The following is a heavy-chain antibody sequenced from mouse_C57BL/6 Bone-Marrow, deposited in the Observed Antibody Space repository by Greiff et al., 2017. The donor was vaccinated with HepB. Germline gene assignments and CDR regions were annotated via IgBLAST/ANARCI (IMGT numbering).Heavy chain of an antibody. CDR2: IDPENGDT. D-gene: IGHD1-1*01. J-gene: IGHJ2*01. CDR3: TPYYSGSS. Sequence: VQLQQSGAELVRPGASVKLSCTASGFNIKDYYMHWVKQRPEQGLEWIGWIDPENGDTEYASKFQGKATITADTSSNTAYLQRSSLTSEDTAVYSSTPYYSGSSWGQGTTLTVSS. V-gene: IGHV14-4*01. CDR1: GFNIKDYY.